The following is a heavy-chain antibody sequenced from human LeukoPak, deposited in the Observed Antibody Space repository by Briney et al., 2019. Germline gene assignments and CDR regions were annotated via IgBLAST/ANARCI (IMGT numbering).Heavy chain of an antibody. CDR1: GFTFSSYA. D-gene: IGHD3-10*01. CDR2: ISGSGGST. CDR3: AKLAKYFYGSETYYFFEH. Sequence: GGSLRLSCAASGFTFSSYAMSWVRQAPGKGLEWVSAISGSGGSTYYADSVKGRFTISRENAENSLYLQMNSLRVEDTAVYYCAKLAKYFYGSETYYFFEHWGQGTPVTASS. J-gene: IGHJ4*02. V-gene: IGHV3-23*01.